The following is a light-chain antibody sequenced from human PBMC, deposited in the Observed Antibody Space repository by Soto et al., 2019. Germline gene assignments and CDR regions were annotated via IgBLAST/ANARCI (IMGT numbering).Light chain of an antibody. V-gene: IGKV1-39*01. CDR3: QQSYSTPRT. CDR2: AAS. Sequence: DIQRTQAPSSLSASVGDRVTITCRASQTISSYLNWYQQKPGKAPKLLIYAASSLQRGVPSRFSGSGSGTDFTLTISSLQPEDFATYYCQQSYSTPRTFGQGTKVDIK. CDR1: QTISSY. J-gene: IGKJ1*01.